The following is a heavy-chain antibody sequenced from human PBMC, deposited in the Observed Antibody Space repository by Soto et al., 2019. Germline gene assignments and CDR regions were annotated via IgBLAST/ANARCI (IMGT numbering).Heavy chain of an antibody. D-gene: IGHD2-21*01. CDR2: IIPIFGTA. Sequence: GASVKVSCKASGYTFTSYDINWVRQAPGQGLEWMGGIIPIFGTANYAQKFQGRVTITADESTSTAYMELSSLRSEDTAVYYCARGAGGDNDYWGQGTLVTVSS. CDR3: ARGAGGDNDY. V-gene: IGHV1-69*13. CDR1: GYTFTSYD. J-gene: IGHJ4*02.